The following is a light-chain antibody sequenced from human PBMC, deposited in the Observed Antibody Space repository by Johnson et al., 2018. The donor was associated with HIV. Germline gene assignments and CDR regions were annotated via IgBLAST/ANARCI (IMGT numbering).Light chain of an antibody. Sequence: QPVLTQPPSVSAAPGQKVTISCSGSSSNIGNNYVSWYQQLPGTAPKLLIYDNNKRPSGIPDRFSGSKSGTSATLGITGLQTGDEADYYCGTWDSSLSAEVFGTGTKVTGL. J-gene: IGLJ1*01. CDR2: DNN. CDR1: SSNIGNNY. CDR3: GTWDSSLSAEV. V-gene: IGLV1-51*01.